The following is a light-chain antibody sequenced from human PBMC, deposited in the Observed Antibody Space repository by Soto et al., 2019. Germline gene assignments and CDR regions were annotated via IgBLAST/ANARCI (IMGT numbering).Light chain of an antibody. J-gene: IGKJ4*01. CDR2: LGS. CDR3: MQALQTPLT. CDR1: QSLLHSDGYNY. Sequence: DIVMTQSPVSLPVTPGEPASITCRSSQSLLHSDGYNYLDWYLQKPGQPPQLLIYLGSNRASGVPDRFSGSGSGTDFTLKISRVEAEDVGVYYCMQALQTPLTFGGGTKVEIK. V-gene: IGKV2-28*01.